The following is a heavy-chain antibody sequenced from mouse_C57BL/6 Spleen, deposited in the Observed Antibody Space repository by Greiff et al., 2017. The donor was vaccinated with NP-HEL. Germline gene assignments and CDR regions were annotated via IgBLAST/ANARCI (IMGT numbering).Heavy chain of an antibody. CDR3: ARGSSYGYFDV. J-gene: IGHJ1*03. Sequence: VQLQQSGPELVKPGASVKISCKASGYTFTDYYMNWIGDINPNNGGTSYNQKFKGKATLTVDKSSSTAYMELRSLTSEDSAVYYCARGSSYGYFDVWGTGTTVTVSS. CDR1: GYTFTDYY. D-gene: IGHD1-1*01. V-gene: IGHV1-26*01. CDR2: INPNNGGT.